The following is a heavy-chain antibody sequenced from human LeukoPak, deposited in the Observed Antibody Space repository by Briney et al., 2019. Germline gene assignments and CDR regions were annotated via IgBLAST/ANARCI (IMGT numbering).Heavy chain of an antibody. J-gene: IGHJ4*02. V-gene: IGHV1-46*01. Sequence: ASVKVSCKASGYTFTSYYMHWVRQAPGQGLEWMGIINPSGGSTSYAQKFQGRVTMTRDTSTSTVYMELSSLRSEDTAVYYCARDHEYSSSFFEDYFDYWGQGTQVTVSS. CDR3: ARDHEYSSSFFEDYFDY. CDR1: GYTFTSYY. CDR2: INPSGGST. D-gene: IGHD6-6*01.